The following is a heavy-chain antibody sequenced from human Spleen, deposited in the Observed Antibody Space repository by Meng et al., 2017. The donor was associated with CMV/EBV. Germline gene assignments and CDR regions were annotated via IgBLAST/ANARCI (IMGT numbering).Heavy chain of an antibody. Sequence: GESLKISCTASGFTFSSFAMNWVRQAPGKGLEWVPVVSGSGGATFYRDSVEGRLTISRDNSRNTVYLHMNGLRAEDTAIYYCAKSGVPRRLVGYHLDYWGRGTLVTVSS. J-gene: IGHJ4*02. CDR2: VSGSGGAT. D-gene: IGHD2-15*01. CDR3: AKSGVPRRLVGYHLDY. CDR1: GFTFSSFA. V-gene: IGHV3-23*01.